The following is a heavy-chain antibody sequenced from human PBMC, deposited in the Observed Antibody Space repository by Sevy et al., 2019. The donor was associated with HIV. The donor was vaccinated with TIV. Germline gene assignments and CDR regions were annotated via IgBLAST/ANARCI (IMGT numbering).Heavy chain of an antibody. Sequence: ASVKVSCKASGGTFSSYAISWVRQAPGQGLEWMGGIIPIFGTANYAQKFQGRVTITADKSTSTAYMELSSLRSEDTAVYYWARPRCSSTSCYDFSSAFDIWGQGTMVTVSS. CDR2: IIPIFGTA. D-gene: IGHD2-2*01. CDR3: ARPRCSSTSCYDFSSAFDI. CDR1: GGTFSSYA. J-gene: IGHJ3*02. V-gene: IGHV1-69*06.